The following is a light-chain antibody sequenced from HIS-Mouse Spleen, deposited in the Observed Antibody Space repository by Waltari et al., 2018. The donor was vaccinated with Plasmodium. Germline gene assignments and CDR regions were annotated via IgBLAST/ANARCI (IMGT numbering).Light chain of an antibody. CDR3: QQYDNLPYT. CDR2: DAS. J-gene: IGKJ2*01. Sequence: DIQMTQSPSSLSASVGDRVTTTCQACQDISHYLNWYQQKTGKAPKLLIYDASNLETGDPSRCSGSGSVTDCTFCISSLQPEDIATYYCQQYDNLPYTFGQGTKLEIK. CDR1: QDISHY. V-gene: IGKV1-33*01.